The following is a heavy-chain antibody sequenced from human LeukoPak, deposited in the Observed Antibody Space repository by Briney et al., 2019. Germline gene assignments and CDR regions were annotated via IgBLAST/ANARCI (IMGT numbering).Heavy chain of an antibody. CDR2: ISSSSSYI. CDR1: GFTFSSYS. Sequence: PGGPLRLSCAASGFTFSSYSMNWVRQAPGKGLEWVSSISSSSSYIYYADSVKGRFTISRDNAKNSLYLQMNSLRAEDTAVYYCARDWEIAVAGRRGFDYWGQGTLVTVSS. CDR3: ARDWEIAVAGRRGFDY. J-gene: IGHJ4*02. V-gene: IGHV3-21*01. D-gene: IGHD6-19*01.